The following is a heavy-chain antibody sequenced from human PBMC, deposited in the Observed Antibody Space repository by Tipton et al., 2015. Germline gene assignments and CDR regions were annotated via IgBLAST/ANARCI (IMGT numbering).Heavy chain of an antibody. V-gene: IGHV4-59*01. Sequence: GLVKPSETLSLTCTVSGGSISRYYWSWIRQSPGKGLEWIGYIYYTGISNYNPSLKSRVTISLDTSKNHFSLRLSSVTAADTAVYYCARDPRDGYGHFDSWGQGILVTVSS. J-gene: IGHJ4*01. CDR3: ARDPRDGYGHFDS. CDR1: GGSISRYY. D-gene: IGHD5-18*01. CDR2: IYYTGIS.